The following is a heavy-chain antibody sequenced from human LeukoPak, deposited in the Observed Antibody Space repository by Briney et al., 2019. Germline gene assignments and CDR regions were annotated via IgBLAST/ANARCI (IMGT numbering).Heavy chain of an antibody. CDR1: GGSFSGYY. J-gene: IGHJ6*03. CDR3: ARASSFPAAQSWDYYYYYYMDV. Sequence: PSETLSLTCAVYGGSFSGYYWSWIRQPPGKGLEWIGGINHSGSTNYNPSLKSRVTISVDTSKNQFSLKLSSVTAADTAVYYCARASSFPAAQSWDYYYYYYMDVWGKGTTVTVSS. CDR2: INHSGST. V-gene: IGHV4-34*01. D-gene: IGHD2-2*01.